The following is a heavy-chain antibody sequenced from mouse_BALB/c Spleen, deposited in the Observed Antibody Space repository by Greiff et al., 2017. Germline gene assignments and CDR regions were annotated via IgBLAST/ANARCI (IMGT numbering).Heavy chain of an antibody. Sequence: VQLKESGPELVKPGASVKIPCKASGYTFTDYNMDWVKQSHGKSLEWIGDINPNNGGTIYNQKFKGKATLTVDKSSSTAYMQLSSLTSEDSAVYFCARSPHYYGSSYDYWGQGTTLTVSA. CDR3: ARSPHYYGSSYDY. J-gene: IGHJ2*01. CDR2: INPNNGGT. D-gene: IGHD1-1*01. V-gene: IGHV1-18*01. CDR1: GYTFTDYN.